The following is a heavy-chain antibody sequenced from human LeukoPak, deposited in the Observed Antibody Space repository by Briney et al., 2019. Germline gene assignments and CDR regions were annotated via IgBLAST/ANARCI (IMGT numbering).Heavy chain of an antibody. CDR1: GFPLRNYW. V-gene: IGHV3-7*01. CDR2: INQDASVK. Sequence: QAGGSLRLSCAGSGFPLRNYWMGWDRQAPGKGLEWVDNINQDASVKLYGDSVRGRFTISRDNARNSVYLLMNSLRFEDTAVYYCTRDFVFWGQGTLVTASS. CDR3: TRDFVF. D-gene: IGHD3-3*01. J-gene: IGHJ4*02.